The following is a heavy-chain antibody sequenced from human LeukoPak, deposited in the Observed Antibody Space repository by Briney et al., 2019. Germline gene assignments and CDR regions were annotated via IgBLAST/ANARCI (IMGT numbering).Heavy chain of an antibody. CDR2: ISSSSSYI. J-gene: IGHJ4*02. D-gene: IGHD2-15*01. Sequence: GGSLRLSCAASGFTVNGNYMSWVRQAPGKGLEWVSSISSSSSYIYYADSVKGRFTISRDNAKNSLYLQMNSLRAEDTAVYYCAREVAAIGYYFDYWGQGTLVTVSS. CDR3: AREVAAIGYYFDY. CDR1: GFTVNGNY. V-gene: IGHV3-21*01.